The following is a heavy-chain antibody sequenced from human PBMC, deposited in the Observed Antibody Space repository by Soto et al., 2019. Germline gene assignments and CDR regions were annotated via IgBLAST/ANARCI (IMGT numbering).Heavy chain of an antibody. J-gene: IGHJ4*02. CDR1: GFTFSNYA. Sequence: QVQLVESGGGVVQPGRSLRVPCAASGFTFSNYAMHWVRQAPGKGLEWVAVVSYDGSKQFYADSVEGRFTISRDSSKSTLYLHMDNLRDEDTAVYYCARDRVYYYDNSGYYNFDYWGQGTLVTVSS. D-gene: IGHD3-22*01. CDR2: VSYDGSKQ. V-gene: IGHV3-30-3*01. CDR3: ARDRVYYYDNSGYYNFDY.